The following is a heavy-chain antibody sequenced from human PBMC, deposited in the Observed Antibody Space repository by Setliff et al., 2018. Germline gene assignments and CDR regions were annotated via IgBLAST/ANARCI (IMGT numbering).Heavy chain of an antibody. D-gene: IGHD6-13*01. V-gene: IGHV1-2*02. CDR1: GFTFTNYG. J-gene: IGHJ4*02. CDR3: ARAGSAPARRKGVFEY. CDR2: INPNSGDT. Sequence: ASVKVSCKASGFTFTNYGITWVRQAPGQGLEWMGWINPNSGDTKYAQNFQGRVTMTRDTSITTFYMELSRLKSDDSAVYYCARAGSAPARRKGVFEYWGQGTPVTVSS.